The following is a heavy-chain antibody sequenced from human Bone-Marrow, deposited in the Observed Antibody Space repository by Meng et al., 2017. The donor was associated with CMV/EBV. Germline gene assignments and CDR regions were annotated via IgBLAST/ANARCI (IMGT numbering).Heavy chain of an antibody. CDR1: GGPISSRCYS. Sequence: LQMQESCLGLAKPLESLALACTFSGGPISSRCYSWGWIRQPPGRGVEWIGNSYYSGSPYYNPSLKRRVTISVDTSKNQFPRKLTSVTAADTAMYYCARAQSGYDPFDYWGQGTLVTVSS. D-gene: IGHD6-25*01. J-gene: IGHJ4*02. CDR3: ARAQSGYDPFDY. V-gene: IGHV4-39*06. CDR2: SYYSGSP.